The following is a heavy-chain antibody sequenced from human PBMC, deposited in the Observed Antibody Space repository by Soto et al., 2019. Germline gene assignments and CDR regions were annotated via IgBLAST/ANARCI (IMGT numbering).Heavy chain of an antibody. CDR2: IYYSGGT. J-gene: IGHJ4*02. Sequence: QVQLQESGPGLVKPSQTLSLTCTVSGGSISGDYYWSWIRQPPGKGLEWIGHIYYSGGTFDNPSPKSRAFFSLDTSKNQFSLRLNSVTAADTAVYYCARVGSGYDPVFDYWGQGALVTVSS. CDR1: GGSISGDYY. D-gene: IGHD5-12*01. V-gene: IGHV4-30-4*01. CDR3: ARVGSGYDPVFDY.